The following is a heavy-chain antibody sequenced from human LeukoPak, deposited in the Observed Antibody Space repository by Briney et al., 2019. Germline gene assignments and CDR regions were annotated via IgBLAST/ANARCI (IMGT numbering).Heavy chain of an antibody. Sequence: SETLSLTCAVYGGSFSGYYWSWIRQPPGKGLEWIGEITHSGSTNYNPSLKSRVTIPVDTSKNQFSLQLSSVTAADTAVYYCARGPRRFRFGGKNRTPFDYWSQGTLVTVSS. J-gene: IGHJ4*02. V-gene: IGHV4-34*01. CDR2: ITHSGST. CDR3: ARGPRRFRFGGKNRTPFDY. D-gene: IGHD3-10*01. CDR1: GGSFSGYY.